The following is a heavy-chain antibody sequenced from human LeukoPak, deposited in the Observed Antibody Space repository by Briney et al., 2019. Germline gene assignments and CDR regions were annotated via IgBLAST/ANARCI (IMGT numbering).Heavy chain of an antibody. CDR1: GVTLSSYD. D-gene: IGHD2-21*02. J-gene: IGHJ6*03. V-gene: IGHV3-23*01. CDR2: IGGSDGRT. CDR3: AKDRRGDNYYYYYMDV. Sequence: PGGSLRLSCAAPGVTLSSYDMSWVRQAPGKGLEWVPTIGGSDGRTYYADSVKGRFTISRDNPRDTVYLQMNSLRAEDTAIYYCAKDRRGDNYYYYYMDVWGKGTTVTVSS.